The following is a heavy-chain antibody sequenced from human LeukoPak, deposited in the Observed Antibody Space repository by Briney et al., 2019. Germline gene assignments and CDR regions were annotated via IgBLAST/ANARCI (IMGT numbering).Heavy chain of an antibody. D-gene: IGHD6-13*01. V-gene: IGHV1-8*01. CDR3: ARGRPGLASAVTYDF. J-gene: IGHJ4*02. CDR2: MNPNSGKT. Sequence: ASVKVSCKASGYTFTSSDINWVRQAPGQGLEWMGWMNPNSGKTGSARKFQGRVAMTKNISISTAYIEVSSLGYEDTATYYCARGRPGLASAVTYDFWGQGTLITVSS. CDR1: GYTFTSSD.